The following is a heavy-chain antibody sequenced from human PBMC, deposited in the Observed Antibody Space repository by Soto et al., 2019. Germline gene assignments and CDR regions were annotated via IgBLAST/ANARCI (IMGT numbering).Heavy chain of an antibody. D-gene: IGHD3-22*01. J-gene: IGHJ4*02. Sequence: GGSLRLSCAAYGFTFSSYAMSWARQAPGKGLEWVSAISGSGGSTYYADSVKGRFTISRDNSKNTLYLQMNSLRAEDTAVYFCATLDYYDSSGYYAYWGQGTLVTVFS. CDR3: ATLDYYDSSGYYAY. CDR2: ISGSGGST. V-gene: IGHV3-23*01. CDR1: GFTFSSYA.